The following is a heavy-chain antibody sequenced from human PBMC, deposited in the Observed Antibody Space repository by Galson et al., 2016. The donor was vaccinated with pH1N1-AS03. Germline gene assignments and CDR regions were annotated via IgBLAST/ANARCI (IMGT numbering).Heavy chain of an antibody. V-gene: IGHV3-15*01. CDR3: VTGVNNFGHEY. J-gene: IGHJ4*01. D-gene: IGHD1-1*01. Sequence: SLRLSCAGSGFTFNNTWMSWVRQAPGEGLEWVGRIKSKTDGGTTEYAAPVKGRFTITRDDSRDTLHLQMNSLKTEDSALYYCVTGVNNFGHEYWGQGTLVTVSS. CDR2: IKSKTDGGTT. CDR1: GFTFNNTW.